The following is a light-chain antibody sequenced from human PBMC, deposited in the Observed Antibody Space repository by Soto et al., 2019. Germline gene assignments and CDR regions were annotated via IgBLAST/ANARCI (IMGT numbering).Light chain of an antibody. CDR2: DAS. CDR1: QDISNY. CDR3: QQYSHLIT. Sequence: DIQMTQSPSSLAASVGNTVTLTSQASQDISNYLNWYQQKLGKAPKLLIYDASNLETGVPSRFSGSGSGTDFTLTISSLQPEDIATYYRQQYSHLITVGQGTKVDIK. J-gene: IGKJ1*01. V-gene: IGKV1-33*01.